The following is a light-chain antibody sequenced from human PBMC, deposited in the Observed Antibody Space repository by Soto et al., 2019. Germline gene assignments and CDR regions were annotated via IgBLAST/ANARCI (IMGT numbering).Light chain of an antibody. Sequence: QSVLTQPPSASGIPGQRVTISCSGSSSNIGSNYVYWYQQLPGTAPKLLIYRNNQRPSGVPDRFSGSKSGTSASLAISGLRSEDEADYYCAAWDDSLSGRVFGGGTKLNVL. CDR3: AAWDDSLSGRV. J-gene: IGLJ2*01. V-gene: IGLV1-47*01. CDR1: SSNIGSNY. CDR2: RNN.